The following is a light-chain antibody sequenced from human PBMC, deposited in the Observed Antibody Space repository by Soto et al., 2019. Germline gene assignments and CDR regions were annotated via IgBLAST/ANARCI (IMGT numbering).Light chain of an antibody. CDR1: QSVSNN. CDR2: GAS. J-gene: IGKJ4*01. Sequence: EIVMTQSPATLSVSPGERATLSCRASQSVSNNLAWYQQKPGQAPRLLIYGASSRATGIPARFSGSGSGTEFTLTISSLQSEDFAVYYCQQYSNWPPLTFGGGTKVDIK. V-gene: IGKV3-15*01. CDR3: QQYSNWPPLT.